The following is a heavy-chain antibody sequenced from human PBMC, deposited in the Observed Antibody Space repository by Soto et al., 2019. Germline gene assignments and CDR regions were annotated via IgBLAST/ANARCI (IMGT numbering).Heavy chain of an antibody. V-gene: IGHV1-69*01. CDR2: IIPIFGTA. J-gene: IGHJ4*02. Sequence: QVQLVQSGAEVKKPGSSVKVSCKASGGTFSSYAISWVRQAPGQGLEWMGGIIPIFGTANYAQKFQGRVTITADESTNTAYMGLSSLRSEDTAVYYCAREGGGKEYQLPYDYWGQGTLVTVSS. CDR3: AREGGGKEYQLPYDY. CDR1: GGTFSSYA. D-gene: IGHD2-2*02.